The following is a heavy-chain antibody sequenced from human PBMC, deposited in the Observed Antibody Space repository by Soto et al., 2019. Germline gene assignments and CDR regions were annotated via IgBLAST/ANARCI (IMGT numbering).Heavy chain of an antibody. CDR3: ASRDVNNLAFDS. CDR2: ISQSYI. Sequence: PVGSLRLSCVDSWFTSSRHTMNWVRQAPGKGLEWVALISQSYIHHADSVKGRFTISRDNARNSVYLQMNSLRDEDTAVYYCASRDVNNLAFDSRGQGTLVTVSS. J-gene: IGHJ4*02. V-gene: IGHV3-21*01. CDR1: WFTSSRHT.